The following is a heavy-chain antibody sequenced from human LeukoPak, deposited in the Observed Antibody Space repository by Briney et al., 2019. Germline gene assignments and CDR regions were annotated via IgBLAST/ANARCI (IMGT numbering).Heavy chain of an antibody. D-gene: IGHD3-22*01. CDR1: GYTFTSYG. Sequence: ASVKVSCKASGYTFTSYGISWVRQAPGQGLEWMGWISAYNGNTNYAQKLQGRVTMTTDTSTSTAYMELRSLRSDDTAVYYCARDNYDSSGYYRGHAFDIWGQGTMVTVSS. CDR3: ARDNYDSSGYYRGHAFDI. J-gene: IGHJ3*02. CDR2: ISAYNGNT. V-gene: IGHV1-18*01.